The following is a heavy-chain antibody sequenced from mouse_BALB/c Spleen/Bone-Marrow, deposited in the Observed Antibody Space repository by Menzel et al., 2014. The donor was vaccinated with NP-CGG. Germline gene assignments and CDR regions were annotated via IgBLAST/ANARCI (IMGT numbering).Heavy chain of an antibody. CDR3: ARDENVGVYWYFDV. Sequence: EVKVVESGGGLVQPGGSLRLSCATSGFTFTDYYMSWVRQPPGKALEWLGFIRNKAKGYTTDYSASAKGRFTISRDNSQSISYLQMNTLRAEDSATYYCARDENVGVYWYFDVWGAGTTVTVSS. J-gene: IGHJ1*01. CDR1: GFTFTDYY. V-gene: IGHV7-3*02. CDR2: IRNKAKGYTT.